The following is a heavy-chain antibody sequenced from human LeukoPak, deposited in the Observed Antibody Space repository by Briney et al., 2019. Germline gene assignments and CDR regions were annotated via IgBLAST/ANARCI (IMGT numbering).Heavy chain of an antibody. CDR2: ISASSSFI. D-gene: IGHD7-27*01. V-gene: IGHV3-21*01. Sequence: GGSLRLSCAATEFTFSSYNMNWVRQAPGKGLEWVTCISASSSFIYYADSVKGRITISRDNAKNSLYLQLNSLRAEDTAVYYCVRDFQEGDRLWFQEPNWGKIGIWGQGTMVTVSS. CDR3: VRDFQEGDRLWFQEPNWGKIGI. J-gene: IGHJ3*02. CDR1: EFTFSSYN.